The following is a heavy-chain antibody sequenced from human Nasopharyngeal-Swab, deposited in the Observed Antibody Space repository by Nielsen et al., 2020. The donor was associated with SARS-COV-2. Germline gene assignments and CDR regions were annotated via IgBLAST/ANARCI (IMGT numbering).Heavy chain of an antibody. CDR2: IDDSGTT. Sequence: WIRQPPGKGLEWIGNIDDSGTTFYSPSLKTRVTLSVDTSQNQFSLNLISVTAADTAVYYCARRVVSPEFYFDYWSQGALVTVSS. CDR3: ARRVVSPEFYFDY. J-gene: IGHJ4*02. V-gene: IGHV4-39*01. D-gene: IGHD2-2*01.